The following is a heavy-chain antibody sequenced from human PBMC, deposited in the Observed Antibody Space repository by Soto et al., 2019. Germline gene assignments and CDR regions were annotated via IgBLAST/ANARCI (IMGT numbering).Heavy chain of an antibody. CDR1: GFTFSSYS. Sequence: GGSLRLSCAASGFTFSSYSMSWVRQAPGKGLEWVSGFRSSGDDGTTYYADSVKGRFTISVDTSKNQFPLKLSSVTAADTAVYYCARHGYYYGSGSSYWGQGTLVTVSS. CDR3: ARHGYYYGSGSSY. D-gene: IGHD3-10*01. CDR2: FRSSGDDGTT. J-gene: IGHJ4*02. V-gene: IGHV3-23*01.